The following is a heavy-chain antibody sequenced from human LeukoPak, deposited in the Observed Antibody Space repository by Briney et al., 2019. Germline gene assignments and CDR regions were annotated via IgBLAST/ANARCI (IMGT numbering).Heavy chain of an antibody. J-gene: IGHJ5*02. CDR1: GGSFSGYY. CDR2: IYYSGST. CDR3: ARGQGYSYGYGWFDP. V-gene: IGHV4-59*01. Sequence: SETLSLTCAVYGGSFSGYYWSWIRQPPGKGLEWIGYIYYSGSTNYNPSLKSRVTISVDTSKNQFSLKLSSVTAADTAVYYCARGQGYSYGYGWFDPWGQGTLVTVSS. D-gene: IGHD5-18*01.